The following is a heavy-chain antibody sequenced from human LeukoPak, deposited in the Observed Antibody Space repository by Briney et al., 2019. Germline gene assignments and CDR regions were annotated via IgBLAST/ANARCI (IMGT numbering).Heavy chain of an antibody. CDR3: ARARYSYVPHYYYYGMDV. J-gene: IGHJ6*02. V-gene: IGHV3-7*05. CDR1: GITLSTYW. D-gene: IGHD5-18*01. CDR2: IKQDGSEK. Sequence: GGSLRLSCAGSGITLSTYWMSWIRQAPGKGLEWVGNIKQDGSEKYFVDSLRGRFTISRDNAKNSLFLQMNSLRAEDTAVYYCARARYSYVPHYYYYGMDVWGQGTTVTVSS.